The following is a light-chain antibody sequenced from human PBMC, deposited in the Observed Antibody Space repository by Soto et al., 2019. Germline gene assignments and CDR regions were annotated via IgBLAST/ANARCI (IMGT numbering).Light chain of an antibody. CDR2: GAS. CDR1: QSITSNN. V-gene: IGKV3-20*01. CDR3: QQYGSLPPYT. J-gene: IGKJ2*01. Sequence: DIVLTQSPGTLSLSPGERATLSCRASQSITSNNLAWYQQKPGQAPRLLIYGASSRAAGVADRFSGSGAGTDFTLPINRLEPEDFAVYHCQQYGSLPPYTFGQGTKLEIK.